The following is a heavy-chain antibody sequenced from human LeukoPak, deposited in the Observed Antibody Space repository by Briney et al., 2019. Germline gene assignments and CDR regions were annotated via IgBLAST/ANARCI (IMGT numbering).Heavy chain of an antibody. J-gene: IGHJ4*02. Sequence: GGSLRLSCVTSGFTFSSYAVSWVRQAPGKGLEWVSAISGSGGSTYYADSVKGRFTISRDNSKNTLYLQMNSLRAEDTAVYYCAKDVWYSSGFLDYWGQGTLVTVPS. CDR2: ISGSGGST. V-gene: IGHV3-23*01. CDR1: GFTFSSYA. CDR3: AKDVWYSSGFLDY. D-gene: IGHD6-19*01.